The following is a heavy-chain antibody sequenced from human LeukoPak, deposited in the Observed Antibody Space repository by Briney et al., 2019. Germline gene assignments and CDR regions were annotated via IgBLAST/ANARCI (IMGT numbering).Heavy chain of an antibody. Sequence: SETLSLTCTVSGGSISSHYWSWVRQPPGKGLEWVGYIYYSGSTNYNPSLKSRVTISVDTSKNQFSLKLSSVTAADTAVYYCARDRLGSGSYSWFDPWGQGTLVTVSS. CDR2: IYYSGST. CDR3: ARDRLGSGSYSWFDP. J-gene: IGHJ5*02. CDR1: GGSISSHY. D-gene: IGHD3-10*01. V-gene: IGHV4-59*11.